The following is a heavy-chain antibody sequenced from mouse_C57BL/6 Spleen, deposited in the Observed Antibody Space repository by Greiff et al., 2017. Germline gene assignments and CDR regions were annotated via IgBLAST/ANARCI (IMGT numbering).Heavy chain of an antibody. CDR3: ARAPLLLRGYFDV. V-gene: IGHV3-6*01. D-gene: IGHD1-1*01. CDR2: ISYDGSN. Sequence: EVHLVESGPGLVKPSQSLSLTCSVTGYSITSGYYWNWIRQFPGNKLEWMGYISYDGSNNYNPSLKNRISITRDTSKNQFFLKLNSVTTEDTATYYCARAPLLLRGYFDVWGTGTTVTVSS. CDR1: GYSITSGYY. J-gene: IGHJ1*03.